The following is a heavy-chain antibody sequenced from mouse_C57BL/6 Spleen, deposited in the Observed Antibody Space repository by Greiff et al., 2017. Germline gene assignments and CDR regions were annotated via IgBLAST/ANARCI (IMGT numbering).Heavy chain of an antibody. V-gene: IGHV14-1*01. CDR3: TTGYGNYPLLDY. Sequence: VQLQQSGAELVRPGASVKLSCTASGFNIKDYYMHWVKQRPEQGLEWIGRIDPEDGDTEYAPKFQGKATMTADTSSNTAYLQLSSLTSEDTAVYYCTTGYGNYPLLDYWGQGTTLTVSS. J-gene: IGHJ2*01. CDR1: GFNIKDYY. CDR2: IDPEDGDT. D-gene: IGHD2-1*01.